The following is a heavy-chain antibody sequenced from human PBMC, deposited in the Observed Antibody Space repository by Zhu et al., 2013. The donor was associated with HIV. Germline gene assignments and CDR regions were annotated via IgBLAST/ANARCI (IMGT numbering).Heavy chain of an antibody. CDR3: ARDSRITMVQGFPDY. CDR1: GFTFSSYA. J-gene: IGHJ4*02. CDR2: ISYDGSNK. Sequence: VQLVESGGGVVQPGRSLRLSCAASGFTFSSYAMHWVRQAPGKGLEWVAVISYDGSNKYYADSVKGRFTISRDNSKNTLYLQMNSLRAEDTAVYYCARDSRITMVQGFPDYWGQGTLVTVSS. D-gene: IGHD3-10*01. V-gene: IGHV3-30-3*01.